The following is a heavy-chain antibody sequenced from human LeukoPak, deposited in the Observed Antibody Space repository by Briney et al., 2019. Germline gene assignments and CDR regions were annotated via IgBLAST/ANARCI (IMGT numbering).Heavy chain of an antibody. J-gene: IGHJ4*02. V-gene: IGHV1-2*02. CDR3: TRDLRIAPAVAFFDS. Sequence: ASVKVSCKASGYRFTDHLIHWIRQAPGQGLEWMGWINPNSGDTISAQKFQGRVAMTRDTSITTTYMELTGPGSGDGAMYYCTRDLRIAPAVAFFDSWGQGTRVTVSS. CDR1: GYRFTDHL. CDR2: INPNSGDT. D-gene: IGHD2-15*01.